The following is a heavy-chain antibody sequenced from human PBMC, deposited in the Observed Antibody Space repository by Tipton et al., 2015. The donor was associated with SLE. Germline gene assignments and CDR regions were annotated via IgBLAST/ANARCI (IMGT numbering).Heavy chain of an antibody. V-gene: IGHV1-69*09. CDR3: ARSFSSGPKNEDY. CDR2: IIPIVGIA. CDR1: VGTFSSYT. D-gene: IGHD2-15*01. Sequence: QLVQSGAEVKKPGSSVKLSCKASVGTFSSYTITWVRQAPGQGLEWMGRIIPIVGIANYAQKFQGRVTLTADKSTSTAYMELSSLRPDDTAVYYCARSFSSGPKNEDYWGQGTLVTVSS. J-gene: IGHJ4*02.